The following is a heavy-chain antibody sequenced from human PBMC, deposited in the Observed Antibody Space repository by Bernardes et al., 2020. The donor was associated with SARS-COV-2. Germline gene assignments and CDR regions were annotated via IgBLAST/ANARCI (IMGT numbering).Heavy chain of an antibody. CDR3: ATSLWFSSGWYGMDV. D-gene: IGHD6-19*01. V-gene: IGHV1-2*04. CDR2: INPNSGGT. CDR1: GYTFTGYY. Sequence: AGGKHSCKASGYTFTGYYMHWVRQAPGQGLEWMGWINPNSGGTTYAQKFQGWVTMTRDTSISTAYMELSRLRSDDTAVYYCATSLWFSSGWYGMDVWGQGTTVTGSS. J-gene: IGHJ6*02.